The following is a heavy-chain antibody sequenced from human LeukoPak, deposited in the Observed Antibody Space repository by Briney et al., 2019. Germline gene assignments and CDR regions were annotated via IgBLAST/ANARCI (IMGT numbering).Heavy chain of an antibody. V-gene: IGHV4-34*01. CDR1: GGSFSGYY. D-gene: IGHD3-9*01. CDR2: INHSGST. J-gene: IGHJ6*03. Sequence: PSETLSLTCVVYGGSFSGYYWSWIRQPPGKGQEWIGEINHSGSTNYNPSLKSRVTISVDTSKNQFSLKLSSVTAADTAVYYCARYDILTGNVGYYYYYIDVWGKGTTVTFSS. CDR3: ARYDILTGNVGYYYYYIDV.